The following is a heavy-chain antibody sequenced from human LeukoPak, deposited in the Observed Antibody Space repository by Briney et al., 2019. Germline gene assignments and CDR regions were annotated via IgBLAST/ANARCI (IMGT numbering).Heavy chain of an antibody. CDR2: INPNSGGT. Sequence: AASVKVSCKASGYTFTGYYMHWVRQAPGQGLEWMGWINPNSGGTNYAQKFQGRVTMTRDTSISTAYMELSRLRSDDTAVYYCARDYYYDSSGYLDYWGREPWSPSPQ. J-gene: IGHJ4*02. CDR3: ARDYYYDSSGYLDY. D-gene: IGHD3-22*01. V-gene: IGHV1-2*02. CDR1: GYTFTGYY.